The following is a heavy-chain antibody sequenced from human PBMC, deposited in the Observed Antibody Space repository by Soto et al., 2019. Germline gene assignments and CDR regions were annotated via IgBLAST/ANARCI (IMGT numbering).Heavy chain of an antibody. CDR3: ARDRGYRYGSPSLDY. CDR2: IYSGGST. D-gene: IGHD5-18*01. J-gene: IGHJ4*02. Sequence: EVQLVESGGGLIQPGGSLRLSCAASGFTVSSNYMSWVRQAPGKGLEWVSGIYSGGSTYYADSVKGRFTISRDNAKNTLYRQMNSLSAEDTAVYYCARDRGYRYGSPSLDYWGQGTLVTVSS. CDR1: GFTVSSNY. V-gene: IGHV3-53*01.